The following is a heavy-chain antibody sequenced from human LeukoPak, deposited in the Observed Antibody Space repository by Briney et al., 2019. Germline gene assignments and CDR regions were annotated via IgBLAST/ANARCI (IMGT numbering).Heavy chain of an antibody. CDR3: ARQGGFGEFRDYYYYMDV. Sequence: ASVRVSCKTSGYIFTGYYMHWVRQAPGQGLEWMGWIDPKSGGTKYAQKFQGRVTITRDMSISTAYMDLRRLKSDDTAVYYCARQGGFGEFRDYYYYMDVWGKGTTDTIPS. V-gene: IGHV1-2*02. D-gene: IGHD3-10*01. CDR1: GYIFTGYY. J-gene: IGHJ6*03. CDR2: IDPKSGGT.